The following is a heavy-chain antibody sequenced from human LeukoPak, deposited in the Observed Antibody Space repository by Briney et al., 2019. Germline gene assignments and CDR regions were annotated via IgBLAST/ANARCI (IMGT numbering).Heavy chain of an antibody. D-gene: IGHD3-3*01. CDR2: MNPNSGNT. CDR1: GYTFTSYD. J-gene: IGHJ6*02. CDR3: ASYPPPYYDFWSGYYRDYGMDV. Sequence: ASVKGSCKASGYTFTSYDINWVRQATGQGLEWMGWMNPNSGNTGYAQKFQGRVTMTRNTSISTAYMELSSLRSEDTAVYYCASYPPPYYDFWSGYYRDYGMDVWGQGTTVTVSS. V-gene: IGHV1-8*01.